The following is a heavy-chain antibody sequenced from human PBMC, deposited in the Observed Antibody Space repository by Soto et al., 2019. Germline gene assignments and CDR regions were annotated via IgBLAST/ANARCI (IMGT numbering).Heavy chain of an antibody. Sequence: SETLSLTCAVSGGSISSSYYWSWIRQPPGKGLEWIGYIYYSGSTNYNPSLKSRVTISVDTSKNQFSLKLSSVTAADTAVYYCARLVWSYGTWFDPWGQGTLVTVSS. V-gene: IGHV4-59*08. D-gene: IGHD5-18*01. J-gene: IGHJ5*02. CDR1: GGSISSSYY. CDR3: ARLVWSYGTWFDP. CDR2: IYYSGST.